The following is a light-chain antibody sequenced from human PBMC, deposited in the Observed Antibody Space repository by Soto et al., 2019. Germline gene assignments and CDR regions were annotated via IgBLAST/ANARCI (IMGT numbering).Light chain of an antibody. CDR2: AAS. J-gene: IGKJ4*01. V-gene: IGKV1-39*01. Sequence: DIQLTQSPSFLSTSVGDRVTITCRASQDIRNYLAWYQQKPGKAPKLLIYAASSLQSGVPSRFSGSGSGTDFTLTISSLQPEDFATYYCQQSYSTPLTFGGGTKVDIK. CDR1: QDIRNY. CDR3: QQSYSTPLT.